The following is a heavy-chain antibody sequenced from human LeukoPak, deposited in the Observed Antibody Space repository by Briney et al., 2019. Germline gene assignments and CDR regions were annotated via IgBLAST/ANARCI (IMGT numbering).Heavy chain of an antibody. D-gene: IGHD1-26*01. CDR2: ISSNGGST. CDR3: ARESYSGSYYFDY. Sequence: GGSLRLSCAASGFTFSSYAMHWVRQAPGKGLEYVSAISSNGGSTYYANSVKGRFTISRDNSKNTLYLQMGSLRAEDMAVYYCARESYSGSYYFDYWGQGTLVTVSS. J-gene: IGHJ4*02. V-gene: IGHV3-64*01. CDR1: GFTFSSYA.